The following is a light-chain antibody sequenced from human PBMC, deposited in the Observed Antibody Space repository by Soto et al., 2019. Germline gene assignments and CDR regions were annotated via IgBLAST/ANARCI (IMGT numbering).Light chain of an antibody. J-gene: IGKJ2*01. V-gene: IGKV1-12*01. Sequence: DIQMTQSPSSVSASVGDRVTITCRASQDISSWLAWYQQKPGKAPELLIYAASSLQSGVPSRFSGSGSGTDFTLTISSLQPGDFATYYCQQANSFPYTFGQGTKLDIK. CDR3: QQANSFPYT. CDR2: AAS. CDR1: QDISSW.